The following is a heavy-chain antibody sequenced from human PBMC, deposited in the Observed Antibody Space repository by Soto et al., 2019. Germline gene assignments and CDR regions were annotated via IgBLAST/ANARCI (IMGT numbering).Heavy chain of an antibody. J-gene: IGHJ4*02. CDR1: GFSLSTSGVG. Sequence: QITLKESGPTLVKPTQTLTLTCTFSGFSLSTSGVGVGWIRQPPGKALEWLTFIYWDDDKRNSPFLKRRLTITKDTAKNQVVLTLTTMSPSATATYYCSHLVVAGITYYFHSWAQGTLVTVSS. D-gene: IGHD2-15*01. CDR3: SHLVVAGITYYFHS. CDR2: IYWDDDK. V-gene: IGHV2-5*02.